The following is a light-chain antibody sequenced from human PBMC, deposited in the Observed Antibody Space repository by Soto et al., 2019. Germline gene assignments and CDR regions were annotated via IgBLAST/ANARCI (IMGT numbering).Light chain of an antibody. CDR1: QSGSSSY. Sequence: IVMTQSPGTVSLSPGERATLSCRASQSGSSSYLAWYQQRPGQAPRLLIFGASTRATGIPDRFSGSGSGTDFTLTISRLEPEDSAVYFFQHYGSSQWTFGQWTFGQGTKVEI. CDR2: GAS. CDR3: QHYGSSQWTFGQWT. V-gene: IGKV3-20*01. J-gene: IGKJ1*01.